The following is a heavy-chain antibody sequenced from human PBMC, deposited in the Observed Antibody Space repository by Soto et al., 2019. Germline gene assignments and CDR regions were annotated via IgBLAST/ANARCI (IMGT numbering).Heavy chain of an antibody. V-gene: IGHV3-66*01. Sequence: EVQMVESGGGLVQPGGSLRLSCAISGFAVSSHYMSWVRQAPGKGLEWVSVIYSGGTTFYADSVKGRFTFSRDHSKNXXXXXMNXLXXXXXAXXXXXGGVGPDDDYXSYYGMDVWGQGTTVTVSS. D-gene: IGHD1-26*01. J-gene: IGHJ6*02. CDR2: IYSGGTT. CDR1: GFAVSSHY. CDR3: XGGVGPDDDYXSYYGMDV.